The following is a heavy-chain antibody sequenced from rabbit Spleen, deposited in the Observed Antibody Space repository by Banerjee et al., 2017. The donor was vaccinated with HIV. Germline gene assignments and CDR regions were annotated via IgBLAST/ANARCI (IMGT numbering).Heavy chain of an antibody. V-gene: IGHV1S40*01. CDR1: GFSFGDRDV. CDR3: VRDLGYDDYSEKGYFNL. Sequence: QSLEESGGDLVKPGASLTLTCTASGFSFGDRDVMCWVRQAPGKGLEWIGYIDPIFGRTYYASWVNGRFTISSHNAQNTLYLQLNSLTAADTATYFCVRDLGYDDYSEKGYFNLWGQGTLVTVS. J-gene: IGHJ4*01. D-gene: IGHD2-1*01. CDR2: IDPIFGRT.